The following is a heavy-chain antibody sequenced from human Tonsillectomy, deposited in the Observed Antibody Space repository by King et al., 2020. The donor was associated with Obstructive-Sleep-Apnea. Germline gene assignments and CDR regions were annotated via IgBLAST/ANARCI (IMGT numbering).Heavy chain of an antibody. CDR2: IRNDGSDK. CDR3: ARDYDWSFDF. D-gene: IGHD3-9*01. J-gene: IGHJ4*02. Sequence: VQLVESGGGVVQSGGSLRLSCAASGYTFRKNGIHWVRQAPGKGLEWVTFIRNDGSDKYYSESVKGRFTISRDDSKKTVYLQMNSLGAEDTSVYYCARDYDWSFDFWGQGTLVTVSS. V-gene: IGHV3-30*02. CDR1: GYTFRKNG.